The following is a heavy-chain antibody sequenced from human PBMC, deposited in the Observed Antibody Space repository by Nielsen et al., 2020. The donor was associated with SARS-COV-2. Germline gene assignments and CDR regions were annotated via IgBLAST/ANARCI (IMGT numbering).Heavy chain of an antibody. CDR2: ISGSGGST. CDR1: GFTVSSNY. Sequence: GGSLRLSCAASGFTVSSNYMSWVRQAPGKGLEWVSAISGSGGSTYYADSVKGRFTISRDNSKNTLYLQMNSLRAEDTAVYYCAKGVYSSSWYGDYFDYWGQGTLVTVSS. J-gene: IGHJ4*02. D-gene: IGHD6-13*01. CDR3: AKGVYSSSWYGDYFDY. V-gene: IGHV3-23*01.